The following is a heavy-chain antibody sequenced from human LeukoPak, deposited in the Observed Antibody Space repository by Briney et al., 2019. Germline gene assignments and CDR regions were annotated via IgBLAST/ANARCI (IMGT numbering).Heavy chain of an antibody. V-gene: IGHV4-61*02. Sequence: SETLSLTCTVSGGSISSCSHYWTWIRQPTGKGLEYIGRVYSSGSTDSNPSLRRLLTMSVDTSKNQLSLKLSSVTAADRAVYYCARLGGFGALLLYYYYMDVWGKGTTVTVSS. D-gene: IGHD3-10*01. CDR3: ARLGGFGALLLYYYYMDV. CDR2: VYSSGST. J-gene: IGHJ6*03. CDR1: GGSISSCSHY.